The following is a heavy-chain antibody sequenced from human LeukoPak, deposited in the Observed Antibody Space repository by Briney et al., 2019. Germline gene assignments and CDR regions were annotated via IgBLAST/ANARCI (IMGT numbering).Heavy chain of an antibody. Sequence: GGSLRLSCAASGFTFSSYWMSWVRQAPGKGLEWVANIKQDGSEKYYVDSVKGRFTISRDNAKNSLYLQMNSLRAEDTAVYYCASEGWAAMVSRFDYWGQGTLVTVSS. CDR1: GFTFSSYW. CDR2: IKQDGSEK. J-gene: IGHJ4*02. V-gene: IGHV3-7*01. D-gene: IGHD5-18*01. CDR3: ASEGWAAMVSRFDY.